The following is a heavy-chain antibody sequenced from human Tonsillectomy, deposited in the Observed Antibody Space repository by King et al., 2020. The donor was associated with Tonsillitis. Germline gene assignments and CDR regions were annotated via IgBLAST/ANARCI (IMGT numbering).Heavy chain of an antibody. V-gene: IGHV3-53*01. CDR3: ARGDYYDSSGYSKYYFDF. CDR1: GFTVSGYY. Sequence: GKLVQSGGGLIQPGGSLRLSCAASGFTVSGYYMTWVRQAPGKGLEWLSLLYAGGRTFYADSVRGRFTISRDNSKNTLYLQMNSLRAEDTAVYYCARGDYYDSSGYSKYYFDFWGQGTLVTVSS. D-gene: IGHD3-22*01. CDR2: LYAGGRT. J-gene: IGHJ4*02.